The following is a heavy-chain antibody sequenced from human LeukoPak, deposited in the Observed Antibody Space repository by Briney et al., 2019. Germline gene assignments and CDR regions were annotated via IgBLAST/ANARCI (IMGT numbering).Heavy chain of an antibody. V-gene: IGHV3-30*04. CDR2: MSNSGENT. J-gene: IGHJ4*02. D-gene: IGHD4-17*01. Sequence: GGSLRLSCAASGFTFSTYAMHWVRQAPGKGLEWVGIMSNSGENTFYGEAVKGRFTISRDNSQNTLYLQMNSLRPEDTAVYYCAKGGASVTRYADYWGQGTLVTVSS. CDR1: GFTFSTYA. CDR3: AKGGASVTRYADY.